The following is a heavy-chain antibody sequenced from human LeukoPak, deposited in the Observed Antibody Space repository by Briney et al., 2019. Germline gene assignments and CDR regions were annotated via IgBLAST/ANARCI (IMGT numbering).Heavy chain of an antibody. J-gene: IGHJ4*02. CDR3: ATLRVQQWLANDY. Sequence: GGSLRVSCAASGFTFSSYAMSWVRQAPGKGLEWVSGISGSGDNTYYADSVKGRFTISRDNSKNTLYLQMNSLRAEDTAVYYCATLRVQQWLANDYWGQGTLVTVSS. CDR1: GFTFSSYA. V-gene: IGHV3-23*01. D-gene: IGHD6-19*01. CDR2: ISGSGDNT.